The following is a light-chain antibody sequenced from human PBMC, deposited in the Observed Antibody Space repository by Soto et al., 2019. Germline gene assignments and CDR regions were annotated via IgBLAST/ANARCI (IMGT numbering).Light chain of an antibody. CDR1: STDFVTYNR. V-gene: IGLV2-14*01. CDR3: SSFTTSRLYV. J-gene: IGLJ1*01. CDR2: GVR. Sequence: QSVLTQPPSVSGSPGQSVTISCTGTSTDFVTYNRVSWYQQHPGKAPRLLIHGVRNRPPGISSRFSGSKSGLTASLTISGLQAEDEADYYCSSFTTSRLYVFGPGTKVTVL.